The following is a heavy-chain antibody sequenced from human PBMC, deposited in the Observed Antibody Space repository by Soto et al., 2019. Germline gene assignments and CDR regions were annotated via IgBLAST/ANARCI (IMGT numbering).Heavy chain of an antibody. CDR3: ARDLIAAGGYGMDV. CDR1: GGSISSYY. CDR2: IYYSGST. D-gene: IGHD6-13*01. V-gene: IGHV4-59*01. J-gene: IGHJ6*02. Sequence: LSLTCTVSGGSISSYYWSWIRQPPGKGLEWIGYIYYSGSTNYNPSLKSRVTISVDTSKNQFSLKLSSVTAADTAVYYCARDLIAAGGYGMDVSGQGTTVTVSS.